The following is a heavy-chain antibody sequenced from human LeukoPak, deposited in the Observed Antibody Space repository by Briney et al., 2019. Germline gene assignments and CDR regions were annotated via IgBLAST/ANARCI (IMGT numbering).Heavy chain of an antibody. Sequence: SVKVSCKASGFTFTSSAMQWVRQARGQRLEWIGWIVVGSGNTNYAQKFQERVTITRDMSTSTAYMELSSLRSEDTAVYYCAAERAWSGYYYYYYGMDVWGQGTTVTVSS. CDR3: AAERAWSGYYYYYYGMDV. J-gene: IGHJ6*02. V-gene: IGHV1-58*02. CDR2: IVVGSGNT. CDR1: GFTFTSSA. D-gene: IGHD3-10*01.